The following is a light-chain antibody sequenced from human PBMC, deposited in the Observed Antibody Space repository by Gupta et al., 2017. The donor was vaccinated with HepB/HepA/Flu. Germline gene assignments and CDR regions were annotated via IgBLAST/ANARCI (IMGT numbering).Light chain of an antibody. V-gene: IGKV1-39*01. J-gene: IGKJ3*01. CDR1: QNINSN. Sequence: DIQLTQSPSSLSASVGDRVNITCRASQNINSNLHWYQQRSGKAPKLLIYGASRSQGGVPSRFSGSGSGTDFTLTVSRLQPEDFATYYCHQSDNIPKTFGHGTKLDFK. CDR3: HQSDNIPKT. CDR2: GAS.